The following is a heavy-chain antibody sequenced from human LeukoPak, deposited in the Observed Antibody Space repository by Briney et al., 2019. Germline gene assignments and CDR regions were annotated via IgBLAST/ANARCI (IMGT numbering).Heavy chain of an antibody. CDR1: GFIFSDYY. Sequence: LRLSCAASGFIFSDYYMTWIRPPPGRGLEWIGYIYHSGSTYYNPSLKSRVTISVDRSKNQFSLKLSSVTAADTAVYYCARRRVGFWSGYNDYWGQGTLVTVSS. V-gene: IGHV4-30-2*01. CDR2: IYHSGST. D-gene: IGHD3-3*01. CDR3: ARRRVGFWSGYNDY. J-gene: IGHJ4*02.